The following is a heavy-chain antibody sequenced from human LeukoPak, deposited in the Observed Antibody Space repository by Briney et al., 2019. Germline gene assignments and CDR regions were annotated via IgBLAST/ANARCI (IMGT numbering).Heavy chain of an antibody. D-gene: IGHD6-13*01. J-gene: IGHJ6*02. Sequence: SGPTLVNPTRTLTLPCTFSGLSLSTSGMCVSWIRQPPGKALEWLARIDWDDDKYYSTSLKTRLTISKDTSKNQVLLTMTNMDPVDTATYYCARWYSSSWYTPGYYYYGMDVWGQGTTVTVSS. CDR3: ARWYSSSWYTPGYYYYGMDV. CDR1: GLSLSTSGMC. CDR2: IDWDDDK. V-gene: IGHV2-70*11.